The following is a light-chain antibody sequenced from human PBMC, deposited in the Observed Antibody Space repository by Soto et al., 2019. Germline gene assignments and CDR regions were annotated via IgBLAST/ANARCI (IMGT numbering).Light chain of an antibody. V-gene: IGKV3-15*01. J-gene: IGKJ5*01. CDR2: RAS. CDR3: QKYNTWPIT. CDR1: QSVSDK. Sequence: EVLMTQSPDTLYVSPGERVTLSCRASQSVSDKLAWYQQKPGQGPRLLVYRASTRTLGIPARFSGSESGTEFTLTISSLQSEDFAIYYCQKYNTWPITFGQGTRLEIK.